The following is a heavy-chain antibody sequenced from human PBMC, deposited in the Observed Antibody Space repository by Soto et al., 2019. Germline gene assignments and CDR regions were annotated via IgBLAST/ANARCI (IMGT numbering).Heavy chain of an antibody. V-gene: IGHV3-21*01. CDR2: VSKSDYT. CDR3: AREDSIIIPAVSDF. CDR1: GFNFNNYG. D-gene: IGHD2-2*01. Sequence: GWSLRLSCAVSGFNFNNYGINWVRQAPGKGLEWVSSVSKSDYTYYSDSVKGRFTISRDNAKNSVSLQMNTLRAEDTAVYYCAREDSIIIPAVSDFWGQGTLVTVSS. J-gene: IGHJ4*02.